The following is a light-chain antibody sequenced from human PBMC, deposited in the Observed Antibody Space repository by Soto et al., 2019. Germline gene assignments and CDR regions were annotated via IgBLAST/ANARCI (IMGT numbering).Light chain of an antibody. Sequence: QSALTQPASVSGSPGQSITISCTGTSGDIGGYNYVSWYQHHPGKAPKLMIYDVSNRPSGVSNRFSGSKSGNTASLTISGLQPEDEADYYCSSYTGSSTRVVFGGGTKVTVL. CDR3: SSYTGSSTRVV. CDR1: SGDIGGYNY. V-gene: IGLV2-14*03. J-gene: IGLJ2*01. CDR2: DVS.